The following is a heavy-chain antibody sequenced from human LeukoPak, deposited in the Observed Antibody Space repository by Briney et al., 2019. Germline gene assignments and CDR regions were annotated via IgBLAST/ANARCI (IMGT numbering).Heavy chain of an antibody. CDR2: IDTSGTTT. V-gene: IGHV3-48*03. CDR3: ARDSGNYLDAFDI. J-gene: IGHJ3*02. CDR1: GFTFSIYE. D-gene: IGHD1-7*01. Sequence: GGSLRLSCAAYGFTFSIYEMNWVRQAPGKGLEWISYIDTSGTTTYYADSVRGRFTVSRDNTKNSLYLQMNTLRAEDTAVYYCARDSGNYLDAFDIWGQGTMVTVSS.